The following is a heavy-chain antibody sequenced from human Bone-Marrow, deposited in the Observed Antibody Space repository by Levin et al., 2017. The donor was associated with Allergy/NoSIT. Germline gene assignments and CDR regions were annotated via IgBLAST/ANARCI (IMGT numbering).Heavy chain of an antibody. CDR3: ARGGHYDFWSGYYLNWFDP. J-gene: IGHJ5*02. V-gene: IGHV4-34*01. CDR2: INHSGST. D-gene: IGHD3-3*01. CDR1: GGSFSGYY. Sequence: SETLSLTCAVYGGSFSGYYWSWIRQPPGKGLEWIGEINHSGSTNYNPSLKSRVTISVDTSKNQFSLKLSSVTAADTAVYYCARGGHYDFWSGYYLNWFDPWGQGTLVTVSS.